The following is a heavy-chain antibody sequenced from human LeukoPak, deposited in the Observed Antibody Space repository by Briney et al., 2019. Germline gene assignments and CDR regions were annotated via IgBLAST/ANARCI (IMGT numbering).Heavy chain of an antibody. CDR2: ISYDGSNK. D-gene: IGHD2-2*01. V-gene: IGHV3-30-3*01. Sequence: GRSLRLSCAASGFTFSSYAMHWVRQAPGKGLEWVAVISYDGSNKYYADFVKGRFTISRDNSKNTLYLQMNSLRAEDTAVYYCARVRVVVPAALPIDAFDIWGQGTMVTLSS. J-gene: IGHJ3*02. CDR3: ARVRVVVPAALPIDAFDI. CDR1: GFTFSSYA.